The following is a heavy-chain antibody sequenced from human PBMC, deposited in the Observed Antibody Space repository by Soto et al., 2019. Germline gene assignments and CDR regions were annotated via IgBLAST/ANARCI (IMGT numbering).Heavy chain of an antibody. CDR1: GDSIISFSHW. Sequence: QVQLQESGPGLVKPSGTLSLTCIVSGDSIISFSHWWSWVRQPPGKGLEWIGEIHHTGRTNYNPSLKSRVTMSVDNSKKQFSLQLNSVTDAATAVYHGARGRDYIWGDWGRGPLVIVSS. V-gene: IGHV4-4*02. CDR2: IHHTGRT. J-gene: IGHJ4*02. CDR3: ARGRDYIWGD. D-gene: IGHD3-16*01.